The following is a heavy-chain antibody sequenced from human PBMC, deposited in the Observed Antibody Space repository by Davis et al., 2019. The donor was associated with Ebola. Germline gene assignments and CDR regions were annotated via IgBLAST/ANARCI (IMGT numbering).Heavy chain of an antibody. CDR2: IYPGDSDT. Sequence: KVSCKGSGYSFTSYWIGWVRQMPGKGLEWMGIIYPGDSDTRYSPSFQGQVTISADKSISTAYLQWSSLKASDTAMYYCARQGSVYQLLQRTFDIWGQGTQVIVSS. J-gene: IGHJ3*02. D-gene: IGHD2-2*01. CDR3: ARQGSVYQLLQRTFDI. V-gene: IGHV5-51*01. CDR1: GYSFTSYW.